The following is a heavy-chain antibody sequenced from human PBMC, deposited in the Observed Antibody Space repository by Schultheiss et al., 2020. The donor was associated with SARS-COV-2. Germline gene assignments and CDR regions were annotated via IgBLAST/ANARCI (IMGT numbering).Heavy chain of an antibody. D-gene: IGHD6-13*01. V-gene: IGHV1-3*01. CDR3: ARMAPHQGRIAAAGTVWFDP. J-gene: IGHJ5*02. Sequence: ASVKVSCKASGYTFTSYAMHWVRQAPGQRLEWMGWINAGNGNTKYSQKFQGRVTITRDTSASTAYMELSSLRSEDTAVYYCARMAPHQGRIAAAGTVWFDPWGQGTLVTVSS. CDR2: INAGNGNT. CDR1: GYTFTSYA.